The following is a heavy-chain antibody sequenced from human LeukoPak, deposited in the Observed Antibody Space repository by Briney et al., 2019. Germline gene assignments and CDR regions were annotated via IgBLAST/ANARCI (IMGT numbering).Heavy chain of an antibody. CDR3: ARDCFGELGHRRYYYYMDV. V-gene: IGHV3-30*04. Sequence: GGSLRLSCAASGFTFSSYAMHWVRQAPGKGLEWVAVISYDGSNKYYADSVKGRFTISRDNSKNTLYLQMNSLRAEDTAVYYCARDCFGELGHRRYYYYMDVWGKGTTVTISS. CDR1: GFTFSSYA. J-gene: IGHJ6*03. D-gene: IGHD3-10*01. CDR2: ISYDGSNK.